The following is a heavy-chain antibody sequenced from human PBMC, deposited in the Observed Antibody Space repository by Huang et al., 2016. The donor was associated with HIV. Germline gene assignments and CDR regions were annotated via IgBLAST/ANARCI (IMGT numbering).Heavy chain of an antibody. CDR2: MSGGGTTI. J-gene: IGHJ4*02. V-gene: IGHV3-11*01. CDR1: GFTFSDYY. D-gene: IGHD3-10*01. Sequence: QVQLVESGGGLVKPGGSLRLSCAASGFTFSDYYMHWIRQAPGKGLEWVSDMSGGGTTIYHADSVKGRFTSARDNARNSLYLQMNSLRAEDTAVYYCARGNYGHDHWGQGTLVTVSS. CDR3: ARGNYGHDH.